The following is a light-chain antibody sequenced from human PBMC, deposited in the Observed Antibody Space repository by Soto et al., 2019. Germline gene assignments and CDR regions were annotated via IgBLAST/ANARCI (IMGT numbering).Light chain of an antibody. CDR1: QSVGSN. V-gene: IGKV3-15*01. CDR2: SVS. J-gene: IGKJ2*01. Sequence: EIVMTQSPATLSLSPGETATLSCRAGQSVGSNLAWYQQKRGQSPRLLIYSVSTRAAGIPARFSGSGSGTEFPLTSSSLPSDYFANYFRHQYNNRYTFGQGTKLQIK. CDR3: HQYNNRYT.